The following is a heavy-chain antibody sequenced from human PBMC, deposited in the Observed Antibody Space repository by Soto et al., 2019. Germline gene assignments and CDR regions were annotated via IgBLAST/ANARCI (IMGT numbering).Heavy chain of an antibody. CDR1: GGSFNRHT. V-gene: IGHV1-69*01. J-gene: IGHJ4*02. CDR2: IIPIFGTA. CDR3: ARGWGYDSTDYYYAY. Sequence: QVQLVQSGAEVRKPGSSVRVSCKASGGSFNRHTISWVRQAPGQGLERMGGIIPIFGTANHAQKFQGRVTIIADESTSTVYMELSSLRSDDTAIYYCARGWGYDSTDYYYAYWCQGTLVIVSS. D-gene: IGHD3-22*01.